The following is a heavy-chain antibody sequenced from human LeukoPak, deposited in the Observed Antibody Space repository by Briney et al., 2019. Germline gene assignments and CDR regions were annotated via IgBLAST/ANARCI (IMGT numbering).Heavy chain of an antibody. D-gene: IGHD5-12*01. CDR3: AKDGGLRGTDY. CDR2: ISGSGGSN. Sequence: PGGSLRLSCAASGFTFRSYWMHWVRQAPGKGLVWVSAISGSGGSNYYADSVKGRFTISRDNSKNTLYLQMNSLRAEDTAVYYCAKDGGLRGTDYWGQGTLVTVSS. J-gene: IGHJ4*02. CDR1: GFTFRSYW. V-gene: IGHV3-23*01.